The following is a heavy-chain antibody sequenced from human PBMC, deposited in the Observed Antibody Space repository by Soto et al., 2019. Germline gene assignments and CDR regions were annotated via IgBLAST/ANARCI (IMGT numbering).Heavy chain of an antibody. CDR2: ISGSGGST. J-gene: IGHJ4*02. V-gene: IGHV3-23*01. CDR3: ARVLKDGYKPPPFDY. D-gene: IGHD5-12*01. CDR1: GFTFSSYA. Sequence: GGSLRLSCAASGFTFSSYAMSWVRQAPGKGLEWVSAISGSGGSTYYADSVKGRFTISRDNSKNTLYLQMNSLRAEDTAVYYCARVLKDGYKPPPFDYWGQGTLVTVSS.